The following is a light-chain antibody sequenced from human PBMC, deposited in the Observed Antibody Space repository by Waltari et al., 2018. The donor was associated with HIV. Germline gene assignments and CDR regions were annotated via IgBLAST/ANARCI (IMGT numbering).Light chain of an antibody. CDR1: NLGHKY. CDR2: QDT. CDR3: QAWDSGTIV. V-gene: IGLV3-1*01. J-gene: IGLJ3*02. Sequence: SYDLTQPPSVSVSSGQTATVTCSGVNLGHKYLSWYQQRSGQSPVLVIYQDTKRTPGIPERFFGSTSENTATLTINETQPLDEAHYSCQAWDSGTIVFGGGTNLTVL.